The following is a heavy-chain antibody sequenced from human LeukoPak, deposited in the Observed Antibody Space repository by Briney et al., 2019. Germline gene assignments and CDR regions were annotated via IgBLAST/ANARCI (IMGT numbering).Heavy chain of an antibody. CDR3: ARGRYSSSDLDY. J-gene: IGHJ4*02. V-gene: IGHV4-38-2*02. CDR1: GYSISSAYY. Sequence: SETLSLACTVSGYSISSAYYWDWIRQPPGKGLEWIGSIYHKGSTYYNPSLKSRVTISVDTSKNQFSLKLSSVTAADTAVYYRARGRYSSSDLDYWGQGTLVTVSS. CDR2: IYHKGST. D-gene: IGHD4-11*01.